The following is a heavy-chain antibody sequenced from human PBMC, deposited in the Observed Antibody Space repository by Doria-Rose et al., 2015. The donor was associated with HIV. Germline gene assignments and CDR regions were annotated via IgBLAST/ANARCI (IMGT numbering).Heavy chain of an antibody. V-gene: IGHV3-23*01. CDR3: AKYRRVATHLDY. Sequence: EVQLLETGGGLVQPGGSLRLSCVASGFTFSDYALTWVRQAPGKGLEWVSEISGSGGSTFYADSVKGRFTISRDNSKNTLYLQMNNLRAEDTAVYYCAKYRRVATHLDYWGQGTLVTVSS. CDR2: ISGSGGST. CDR1: GFTFSDYA. D-gene: IGHD3-3*01. J-gene: IGHJ4*02.